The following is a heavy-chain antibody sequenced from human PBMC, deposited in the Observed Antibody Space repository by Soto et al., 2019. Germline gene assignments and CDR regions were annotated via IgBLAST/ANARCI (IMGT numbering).Heavy chain of an antibody. J-gene: IGHJ5*02. D-gene: IGHD2-2*01. V-gene: IGHV3-23*01. CDR3: AKHAEYQLVSWFDP. Sequence: EVLLLESGGGLVQPGGSLRLSCAVSGFSFSTYAMSWVRQAPGKGLGWVSGISAGGGNTYYADSVRGRFTISRDNSKDTLYLQITSLRAEDTAFYYCAKHAEYQLVSWFDPWGQGTLVTVSS. CDR2: ISAGGGNT. CDR1: GFSFSTYA.